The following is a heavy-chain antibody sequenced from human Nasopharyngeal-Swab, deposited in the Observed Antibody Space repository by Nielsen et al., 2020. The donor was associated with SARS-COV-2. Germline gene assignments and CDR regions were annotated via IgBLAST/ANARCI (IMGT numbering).Heavy chain of an antibody. CDR2: IWYDGSNK. D-gene: IGHD6-19*01. Sequence: GGSLRLSCAASGFTFSSYGMHWVRQAPGKGLEWVAVIWYDGSNKYYADSVKGRFTISRDNSKNTLYLQMNSLRAKDTAVYYCARDGLRYSSGWHRVDVWGQGTTVTVSS. V-gene: IGHV3-33*01. CDR1: GFTFSSYG. J-gene: IGHJ6*02. CDR3: ARDGLRYSSGWHRVDV.